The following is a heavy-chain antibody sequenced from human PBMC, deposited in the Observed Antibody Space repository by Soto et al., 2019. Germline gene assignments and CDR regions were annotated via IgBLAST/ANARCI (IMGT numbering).Heavy chain of an antibody. V-gene: IGHV4-34*01. CDR3: ARGSRGYSYGRTDY. CDR1: GGSFSGYY. J-gene: IGHJ4*02. D-gene: IGHD5-18*01. CDR2: INHSGST. Sequence: SETLSLTCAVYGGSFSGYYWSWIRQPPGKGLEWIGEINHSGSTNYNPSLKSRVTISVDTSKNQFSLKLSSVTAADTAVYHCARGSRGYSYGRTDYWGQGTLVTVSS.